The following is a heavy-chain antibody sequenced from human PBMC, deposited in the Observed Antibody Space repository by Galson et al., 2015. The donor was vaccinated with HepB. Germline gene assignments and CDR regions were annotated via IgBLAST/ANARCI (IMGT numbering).Heavy chain of an antibody. CDR2: FDPEDGET. Sequence: SVKVSCKVSGYTLTELSMHWVRQAPGKGLEWMGGFDPEDGETIYAQKFQGRVTMTEDTSTDTAYMELSSLRSEDTAVYYCATGGSGYYYDVYYFDYWGQGTLVTVSS. CDR1: GYTLTELS. J-gene: IGHJ4*02. CDR3: ATGGSGYYYDVYYFDY. D-gene: IGHD3-22*01. V-gene: IGHV1-24*01.